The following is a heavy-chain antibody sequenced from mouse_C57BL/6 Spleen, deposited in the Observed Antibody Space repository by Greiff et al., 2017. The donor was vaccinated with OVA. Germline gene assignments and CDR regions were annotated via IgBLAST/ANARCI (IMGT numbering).Heavy chain of an antibody. Sequence: VQLQQSGAELMKPGASVKLSCKATGYTFTGYWIEWVKQRPGHGLEWIGEILPGSGSTNYHEKFTGTATFTADTSSNTAYMQLSSLTTEDTAIYDCARPGLCYGYYYYAMDYWGQGTSVTVSS. V-gene: IGHV1-9*01. CDR3: ARPGLCYGYYYYAMDY. J-gene: IGHJ4*01. D-gene: IGHD2-2*01. CDR2: ILPGSGST. CDR1: GYTFTGYW.